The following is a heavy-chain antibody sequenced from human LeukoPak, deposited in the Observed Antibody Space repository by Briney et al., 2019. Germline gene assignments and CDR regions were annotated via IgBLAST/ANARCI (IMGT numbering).Heavy chain of an antibody. CDR2: ISSSSSYI. D-gene: IGHD5-12*01. V-gene: IGHV3-21*04. Sequence: GGSLRLSCAASGFTFSSYSMNWVRQAPGKGLEWVSSISSSSSYIYYADSVKGRFTISRDNAKNSLYLQMNSLRAEDTAVYYCAKGQRGYSGYDYVDYYYYYMDVWGKGTTVTVSS. J-gene: IGHJ6*03. CDR1: GFTFSSYS. CDR3: AKGQRGYSGYDYVDYYYYYMDV.